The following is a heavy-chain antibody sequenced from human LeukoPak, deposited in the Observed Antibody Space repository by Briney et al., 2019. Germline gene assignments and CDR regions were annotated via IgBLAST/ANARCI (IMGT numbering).Heavy chain of an antibody. CDR2: IKQDGSEK. J-gene: IGHJ4*02. CDR1: GFTFSTYW. V-gene: IGHV3-7*01. CDR3: ARGNPTVY. Sequence: PGGSLRLSCAASGFTFSTYWMGWVRQSPGKGLEWVANIKQDGSEKHYVDSVKGRFTISRDNTKNSLYLQMNSLRAEDTAVYYCARGNPTVYWGQGTLVTVSS. D-gene: IGHD4-11*01.